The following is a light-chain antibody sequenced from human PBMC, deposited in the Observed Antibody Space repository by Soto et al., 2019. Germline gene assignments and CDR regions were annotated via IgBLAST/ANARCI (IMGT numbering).Light chain of an antibody. V-gene: IGLV1-44*01. CDR2: NND. CDR3: AAWDDSLNGPV. Sequence: QSVLTQPPSASGTPGQRVTISCSGSSSNIGSNTVNWYHHLPGTAPKILIYNNDQRPSGVPDRFSGSKSGTSASLVISGLQSEDEADYYCAAWDDSLNGPVFGGGTKLTVL. CDR1: SSNIGSNT. J-gene: IGLJ3*02.